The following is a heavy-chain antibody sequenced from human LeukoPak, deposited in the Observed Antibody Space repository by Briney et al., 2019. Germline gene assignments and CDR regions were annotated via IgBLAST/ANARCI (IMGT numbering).Heavy chain of an antibody. D-gene: IGHD6-19*01. Sequence: GGSLRLSCAASGFTFISYWMTWVRQAPGKGLEWVASIRQDGSEKYYVDSVKGRFTISRDNAKNSLFLQMSSLRAEDTAVYYCATRLTSGWNGFDDWGQGTLVTVSS. J-gene: IGHJ4*02. CDR1: GFTFISYW. CDR3: ATRLTSGWNGFDD. CDR2: IRQDGSEK. V-gene: IGHV3-7*03.